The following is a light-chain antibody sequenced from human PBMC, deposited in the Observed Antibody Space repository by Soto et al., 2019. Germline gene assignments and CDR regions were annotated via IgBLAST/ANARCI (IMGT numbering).Light chain of an antibody. CDR2: GAT. Sequence: EIVITQSPGTLSLSPGERATLSCRASQSVSILLAWYQQKPAQAPRLLIHGATTRATGIPARFSGSGSGTEFSLPISSLETQDFSVYYCQQRSNWPPITFGQGTRLEI. CDR3: QQRSNWPPIT. J-gene: IGKJ5*01. CDR1: QSVSIL. V-gene: IGKV3-11*01.